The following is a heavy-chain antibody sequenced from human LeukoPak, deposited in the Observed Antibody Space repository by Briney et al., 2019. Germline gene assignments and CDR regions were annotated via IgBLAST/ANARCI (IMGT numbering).Heavy chain of an antibody. V-gene: IGHV5-51*01. J-gene: IGHJ4*02. CDR3: ARAGIPAATDFDY. Sequence: GESLKISCKASAYSFSNYWIGWVRQMPGKGLEWMGIIYPGDSDTRYSPSFQGQVTISADKSISTAYLQWSSLKASDTAMYYCARAGIPAATDFDYWGQGTLVTVSS. CDR1: AYSFSNYW. CDR2: IYPGDSDT. D-gene: IGHD2-2*01.